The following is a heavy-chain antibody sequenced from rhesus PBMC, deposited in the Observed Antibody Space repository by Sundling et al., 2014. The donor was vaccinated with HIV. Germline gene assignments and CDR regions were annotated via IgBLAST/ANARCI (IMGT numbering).Heavy chain of an antibody. CDR1: GFTFSTYA. CDR3: AKRGDDYGSSLIDY. Sequence: EVQLVESGGGLVQPGGSLRLSCAASGFTFSTYAMYWVRQAPGKGLEWISAISNGGGSTSYADSVKGRFTISRDNSKNTLSLQMNSLRAEDTAVYYCAKRGDDYGSSLIDYWGQGVLVTVSS. CDR2: ISNGGGST. D-gene: IGHD4-29*01. J-gene: IGHJ4*01. V-gene: IGHV3-103*01.